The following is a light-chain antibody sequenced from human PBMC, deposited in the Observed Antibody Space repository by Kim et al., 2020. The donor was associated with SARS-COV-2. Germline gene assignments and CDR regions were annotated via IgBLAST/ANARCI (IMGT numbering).Light chain of an antibody. Sequence: DIQMTQSPSTLSASVGDRVTITCRASQSISNWLAWYQQKSGRAPKLLIYRASTLESGVPSRFSGSGSGTEFTLTISSLQSDDFATYYCHQYSTYPFTFGQGTKVDIK. V-gene: IGKV1-5*03. CDR2: RAS. J-gene: IGKJ2*01. CDR1: QSISNW. CDR3: HQYSTYPFT.